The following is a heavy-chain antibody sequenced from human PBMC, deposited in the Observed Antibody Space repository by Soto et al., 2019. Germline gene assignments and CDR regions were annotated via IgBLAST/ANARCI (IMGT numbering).Heavy chain of an antibody. CDR2: IIPIFGTA. J-gene: IGHJ4*02. CDR1: GGTLSSYA. CDR3: ARDGRYGDYEGVDY. V-gene: IGHV1-69*01. D-gene: IGHD4-17*01. Sequence: QVQLVQSGAEVKKPGSSVKVSCNASGGTLSSYAISWVRQAPGQGLEWMGGIIPIFGTANYAQKFQGRVTITADESTSTAYMELSSLRSEDTAVYYCARDGRYGDYEGVDYWGQGTLVTVSS.